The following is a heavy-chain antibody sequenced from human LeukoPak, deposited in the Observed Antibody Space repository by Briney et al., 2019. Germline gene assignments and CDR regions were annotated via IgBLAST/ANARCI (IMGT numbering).Heavy chain of an antibody. CDR2: IYTSGST. D-gene: IGHD3-9*01. V-gene: IGHV4-4*07. CDR1: GGSLSSYY. CDR3: ARDRGTFLRYFDH. Sequence: SETLSLTYTVSGGSLSSYYWSWIRQPAGKGLEWIGRIYTSGSTNYNPSLKSRVTMSVDTSKNQFSLKLSSVTAADTAVYYCARDRGTFLRYFDHWGQGTLVTVSS. J-gene: IGHJ4*02.